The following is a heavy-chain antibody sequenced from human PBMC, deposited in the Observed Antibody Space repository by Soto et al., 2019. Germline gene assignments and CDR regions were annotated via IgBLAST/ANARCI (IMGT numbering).Heavy chain of an antibody. J-gene: IGHJ4*02. CDR3: TTGSALLMVYARYYFEY. V-gene: IGHV3-15*07. CDR2: IKSKTDGETT. CDR1: GFSFSNTW. D-gene: IGHD2-8*01. Sequence: EVQLVESGGGLVKPGGSLRLSCAASGFSFSNTWMNWIRQAPGKGLEWVGRIKSKTDGETTDYAAPVKGRFSLSRDDSNNTVYLQMNSLKTEDTAAYYCTTGSALLMVYARYYFEYWGQGDLVTVSS.